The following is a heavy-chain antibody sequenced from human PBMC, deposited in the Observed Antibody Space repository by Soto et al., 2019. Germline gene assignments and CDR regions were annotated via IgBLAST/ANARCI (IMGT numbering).Heavy chain of an antibody. V-gene: IGHV3-7*04. CDR1: GFTFSSYW. CDR3: ARVVAATYHGPHDAFDI. Sequence: GGSLRLSCAASGFTFSSYWMSWVRQPPGKGLEWVANIKQDGSEKYYVDSVKGRFTISRDNAKNSLYLQMNSLRAEDTAVYYCARVVAATYHGPHDAFDIWGQGTMVTLSS. J-gene: IGHJ3*02. CDR2: IKQDGSEK. D-gene: IGHD2-15*01.